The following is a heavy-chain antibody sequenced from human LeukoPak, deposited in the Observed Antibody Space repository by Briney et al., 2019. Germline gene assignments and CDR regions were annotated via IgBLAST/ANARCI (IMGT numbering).Heavy chain of an antibody. Sequence: GASVKVSCKASGGTFSSYAISWVRQAPGQGLEWMGGIIPIFSTANYAQKFQGRVTITTDETTSTAYMELSSLRSEDTAVYYCARGAHLNWFDPWGQGTLVTVSS. CDR3: ARGAHLNWFDP. D-gene: IGHD3-16*01. CDR2: IIPIFSTA. V-gene: IGHV1-69*05. J-gene: IGHJ5*02. CDR1: GGTFSSYA.